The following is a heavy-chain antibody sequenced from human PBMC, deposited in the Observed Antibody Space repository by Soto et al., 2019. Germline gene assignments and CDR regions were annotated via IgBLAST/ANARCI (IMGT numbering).Heavy chain of an antibody. CDR2: MSGSGAST. V-gene: IGHV3-23*01. Sequence: EVQVLESGGGLVQPGGSLRLSCAASGFTFSNYPMGWVRQAPGKGLEWVSGMSGSGASTYYADSVKGRFTISRDNSKNTLYLQMNSLGGEDTAIYYCAKVGSGWYYFDYWGQGTLVTVSS. CDR1: GFTFSNYP. CDR3: AKVGSGWYYFDY. J-gene: IGHJ4*02. D-gene: IGHD6-19*01.